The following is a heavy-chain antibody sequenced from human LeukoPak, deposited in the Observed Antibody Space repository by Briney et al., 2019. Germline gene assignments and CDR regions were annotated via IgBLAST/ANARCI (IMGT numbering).Heavy chain of an antibody. Sequence: GGSLRLSCAASGFTFSSCAMHWVRQAPGKGLEWVAVISYDGSNKYYADSVKGRFTISRDNSKNTLYLQMNSLRAEDTAVYYCARILGYCSGGSCSEGDYWGQGTLVTVSS. D-gene: IGHD2-15*01. J-gene: IGHJ4*02. CDR2: ISYDGSNK. CDR3: ARILGYCSGGSCSEGDY. CDR1: GFTFSSCA. V-gene: IGHV3-30*04.